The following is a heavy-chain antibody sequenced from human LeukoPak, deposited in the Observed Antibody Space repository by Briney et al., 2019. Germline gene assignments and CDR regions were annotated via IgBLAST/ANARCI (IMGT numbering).Heavy chain of an antibody. CDR2: IYYSGST. CDR1: GGSISSGDYY. D-gene: IGHD3-22*01. Sequence: SETLSLTCTVSGGSISSGDYYWSWIRQPPGKGLEWIGYIYYSGSTYYNPSLKSRVTISVDTSKNQFSPKLSSVTAADTAVYFCASGIYDSRGYYLDYWGQGTLATVSS. V-gene: IGHV4-30-4*08. CDR3: ASGIYDSRGYYLDY. J-gene: IGHJ4*02.